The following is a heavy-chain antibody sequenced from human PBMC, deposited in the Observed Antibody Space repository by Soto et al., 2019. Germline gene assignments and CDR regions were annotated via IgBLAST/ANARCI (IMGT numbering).Heavy chain of an antibody. CDR3: AKLGSCSSTRRYRDY. CDR1: GFTFSNYG. J-gene: IGHJ4*02. Sequence: GRSLRLSCAASGFTFSNYGTSWVRQAPGKGLEGVSTVSGGGGGTFYVDSVKGRFTISRDNSKNTVSLQMNSLRAEDTAVYYCAKLGSCSSTRRYRDYWGQGTLVTVSS. V-gene: IGHV3-23*01. D-gene: IGHD2-2*01. CDR2: VSGGGGGT.